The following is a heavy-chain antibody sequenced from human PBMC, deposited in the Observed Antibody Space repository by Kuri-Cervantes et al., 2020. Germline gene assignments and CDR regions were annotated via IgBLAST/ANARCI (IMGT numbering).Heavy chain of an antibody. J-gene: IGHJ4*02. D-gene: IGHD3-16*01. CDR1: GYTFTSYG. CDR3: ARGMLGGYIWGSYWD. V-gene: IGHV1-8*02. CDR2: MNPNSGNT. Sequence: ASVKVSCKASGYTFTSYGISWVRQAPGQGLEWMGWMNPNSGNTGYAQKFQGRVTMTRNTSISTAYMELSSLRSEDTAVYYCARGMLGGYIWGSYWDWGQGTLVTVSS.